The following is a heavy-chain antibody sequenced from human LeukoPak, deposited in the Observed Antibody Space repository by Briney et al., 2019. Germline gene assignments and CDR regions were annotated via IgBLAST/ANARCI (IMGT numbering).Heavy chain of an antibody. D-gene: IGHD6-13*01. J-gene: IGHJ5*02. CDR1: GGSFSGYY. CDR3: ARDSSTRKNWFDP. CDR2: INHSGST. Sequence: SETLSLTCAVYGGSFSGYYCSWIRQPPGKGPERIGEINHSGSTNYNPSLKSRVTISVDTSKNQFSLKLSSVTAADTAVYYCARDSSTRKNWFDPWGQGTLVTVSS. V-gene: IGHV4-34*01.